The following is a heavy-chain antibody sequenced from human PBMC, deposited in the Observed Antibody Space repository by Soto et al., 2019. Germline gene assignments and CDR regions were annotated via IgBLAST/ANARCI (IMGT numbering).Heavy chain of an antibody. V-gene: IGHV1-69*13. CDR3: ARDDCSSNSCYTVPGYYYGMDV. CDR2: IIPIFGTA. J-gene: IGHJ6*02. Sequence: SVKVYGKSSGDTLSSYSITSVRQAPGQGLEWIGGIIPIFGTANYAQKFQGRVTITADESTSTAYMELSRLRSEETAVYYCARDDCSSNSCYTVPGYYYGMDVWGQGTTASVSS. D-gene: IGHD2-2*02. CDR1: GDTLSSYS.